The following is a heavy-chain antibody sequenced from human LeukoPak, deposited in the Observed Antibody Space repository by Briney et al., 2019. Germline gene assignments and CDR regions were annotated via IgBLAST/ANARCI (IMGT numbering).Heavy chain of an antibody. D-gene: IGHD3-10*01. Sequence: PGGSLRLSCAASGFTFDDYAMHWLRQAPGKGLEWVSGTSWNSGSIVYADSVKGRFTISRDNAKNSLYLQMNRLRAEDTALYYCAKGVRITMVRGAFDIWGQGTMVTVSS. CDR1: GFTFDDYA. CDR2: TSWNSGSI. V-gene: IGHV3-9*01. CDR3: AKGVRITMVRGAFDI. J-gene: IGHJ3*02.